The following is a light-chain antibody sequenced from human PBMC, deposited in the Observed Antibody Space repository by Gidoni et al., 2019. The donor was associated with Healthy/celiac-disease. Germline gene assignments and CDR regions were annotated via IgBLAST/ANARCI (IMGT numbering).Light chain of an antibody. V-gene: IGKV1-39*01. CDR1: QRISSY. J-gene: IGKJ1*01. Sequence: DIQMTQSPSSLSASVGDRVTITCRASQRISSYLNWYQQKPGKAPKLLLYAASSLQSGVPSRFSGSGSGTDFTLTISSLQPEDFATYYCQQSYSTWTFGQGTKVEIK. CDR2: AAS. CDR3: QQSYSTWT.